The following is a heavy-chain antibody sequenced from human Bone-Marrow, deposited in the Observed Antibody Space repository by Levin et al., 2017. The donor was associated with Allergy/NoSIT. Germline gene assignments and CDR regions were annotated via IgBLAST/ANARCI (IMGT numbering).Heavy chain of an antibody. CDR2: IIPMFGTV. CDR3: AKEYGGHFFDP. V-gene: IGHV1-69*13. Sequence: ASVKVSCKASGGTFRTFTINWVRQAPGQGLEWMGMIIPMFGTVNHAQKFQGRVTITADESTSTAYMELSSLRSDDTAVYYCAKEYGGHFFDPWGQGTLVTVSS. D-gene: IGHD3-10*01. CDR1: GGTFRTFT. J-gene: IGHJ5*02.